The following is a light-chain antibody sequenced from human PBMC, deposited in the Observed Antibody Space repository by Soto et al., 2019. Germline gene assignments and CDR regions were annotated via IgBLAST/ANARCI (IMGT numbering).Light chain of an antibody. CDR2: EVI. V-gene: IGLV2-14*01. Sequence: QPALTQPASVCGSPGQSVTISCTGTISDVGGYNSVSWYQQHPGKAPKLMIYEVINRPSGVSDRFYGSKSGKTASLTISGLQAEDAADYYSSSHRSSSTLYVFGSGTKVT. CDR3: SSHRSSSTLYV. J-gene: IGLJ1*01. CDR1: ISDVGGYNS.